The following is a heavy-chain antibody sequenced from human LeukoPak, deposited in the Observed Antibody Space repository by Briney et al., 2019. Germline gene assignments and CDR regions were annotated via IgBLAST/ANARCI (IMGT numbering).Heavy chain of an antibody. CDR1: GGSFSGYY. CDR3: ASYQGDYYYGMDV. Sequence: PSETLSLTCAVYGGSFSGYYWSWIRQPPGKGLEWIGEINHSGSTNYNPSLKSRVTISVDTSKNQFSLKLSSVTAADTAVYYCASYQGDYYYGMDVWGQGTTVTVSS. V-gene: IGHV4-34*01. J-gene: IGHJ6*02. CDR2: INHSGST. D-gene: IGHD1-26*01.